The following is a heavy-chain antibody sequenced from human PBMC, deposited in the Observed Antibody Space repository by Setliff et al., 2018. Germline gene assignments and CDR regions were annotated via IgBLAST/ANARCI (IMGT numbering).Heavy chain of an antibody. CDR1: GYTFTGYY. J-gene: IGHJ6*02. Sequence: GASVKVSCKASGYTFTGYYMHWVRQAPGQGLEWMGWINPNSGGTNYAHKFQGWVTMTRDTSISTAYMELSRLRSDDTAVYYCARGPRITIFGVVSLSLYGMDVWGQGTTVTVSS. D-gene: IGHD3-3*01. CDR2: INPNSGGT. V-gene: IGHV1-2*04. CDR3: ARGPRITIFGVVSLSLYGMDV.